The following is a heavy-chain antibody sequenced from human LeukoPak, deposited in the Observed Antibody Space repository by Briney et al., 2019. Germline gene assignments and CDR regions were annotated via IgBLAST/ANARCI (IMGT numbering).Heavy chain of an antibody. V-gene: IGHV1-46*01. J-gene: IGHJ5*02. CDR2: IHPGVGST. Sequence: ASVTVSCKASGYTFSTYYMHWVRQAPGEGLEWVGLIHPGVGSTNYAQKFRGRVTMTTYTATTTVHMELTSLKSEDTAVYYCARDRPHNWFDPWGQGTLVTVSP. CDR1: GYTFSTYY. CDR3: ARDRPHNWFDP.